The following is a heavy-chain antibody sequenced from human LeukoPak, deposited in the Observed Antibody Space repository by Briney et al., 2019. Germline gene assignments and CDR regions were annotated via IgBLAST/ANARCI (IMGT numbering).Heavy chain of an antibody. Sequence: GGSLRLSCAASGFTFSSYSMNWVRQAPGKGLEWVSYISSSSSTIYYADSVKGRFTISRDNAKNSLYLQMNSLRDEDTAVYCCARDPRLSGSYPNWFDPWGQGTLVTVSS. CDR2: ISSSSSTI. CDR1: GFTFSSYS. J-gene: IGHJ5*02. D-gene: IGHD1-26*01. CDR3: ARDPRLSGSYPNWFDP. V-gene: IGHV3-48*02.